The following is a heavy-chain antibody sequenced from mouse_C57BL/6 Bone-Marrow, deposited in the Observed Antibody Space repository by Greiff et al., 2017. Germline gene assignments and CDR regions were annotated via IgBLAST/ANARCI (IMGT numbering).Heavy chain of an antibody. V-gene: IGHV3-6*01. D-gene: IGHD1-1*01. J-gene: IGHJ3*01. CDR3: ARGTTVVAPDAWFAY. CDR2: IRYDGSN. Sequence: EVQLQQPGPGLVKPSPSLSLTCTVTGYSFTSCYYRNWIRQSPGNQLEWMGYIRYDGSNNYNPTFKNRISITLDTSKNHFFLQLNSVTTEDAAAYYCARGTTVVAPDAWFAYWGQGTLVTVSA. CDR1: GYSFTSCYY.